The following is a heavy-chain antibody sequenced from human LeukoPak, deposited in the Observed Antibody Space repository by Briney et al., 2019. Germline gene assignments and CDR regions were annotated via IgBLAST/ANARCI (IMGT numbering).Heavy chain of an antibody. CDR3: ASPLAARPDYFDY. D-gene: IGHD6-6*01. Sequence: SEILSLTCTVSGGSISSSSYYWGWIRQPPGKGLEWIGSIYYSGSTYYNPSLKSRVTISVDTSKNQFSLKLSSVTAADTAVYYCASPLAARPDYFDYWGQGTLVTVSS. CDR2: IYYSGST. CDR1: GGSISSSSYY. V-gene: IGHV4-39*01. J-gene: IGHJ4*02.